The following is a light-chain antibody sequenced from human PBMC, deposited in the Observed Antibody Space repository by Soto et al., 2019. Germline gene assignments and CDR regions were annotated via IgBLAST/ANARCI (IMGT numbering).Light chain of an antibody. CDR2: EGS. J-gene: IGLJ3*02. Sequence: QSALTQPASVSGSPGQSITISCTGTSSDVGSYNLVSWYQQHPGKAPKLMIYEGSKRPSGVSNRFSGSKSGNTASLTISGLQAEDEADYYCCSYRGNTWVFGGWTKLTVL. V-gene: IGLV2-23*01. CDR3: CSYRGNTWV. CDR1: SSDVGSYNL.